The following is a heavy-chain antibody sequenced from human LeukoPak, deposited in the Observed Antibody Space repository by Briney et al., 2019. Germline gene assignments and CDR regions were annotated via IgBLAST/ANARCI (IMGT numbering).Heavy chain of an antibody. CDR1: GFTFSSYS. Sequence: GGSLRLSCAASGFTFSSYSLNWVRQAPGKGLEWVSSISSSSTYIYYADSLKGRFTISRDNAKNSLYLQMNSLRAEDTAVYYCARSRRRELLGTYFDYWGQGTLVTVSS. J-gene: IGHJ4*02. CDR3: ARSRRRELLGTYFDY. CDR2: ISSSSTYI. D-gene: IGHD1-26*01. V-gene: IGHV3-21*01.